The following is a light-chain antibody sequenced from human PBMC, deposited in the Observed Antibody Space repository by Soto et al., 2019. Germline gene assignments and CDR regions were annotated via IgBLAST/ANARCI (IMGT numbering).Light chain of an antibody. Sequence: EIVFTQPPATLSLSPRGRATLSCRASQSVYNYLGWYQQKPGQAPRLLIYDASNRATGIPARFSGSGSGTDFTLTISSLEPEDFAVYYCQQRSNWPLTFGGGTKVDIK. J-gene: IGKJ4*01. CDR1: QSVYNY. V-gene: IGKV3-11*01. CDR3: QQRSNWPLT. CDR2: DAS.